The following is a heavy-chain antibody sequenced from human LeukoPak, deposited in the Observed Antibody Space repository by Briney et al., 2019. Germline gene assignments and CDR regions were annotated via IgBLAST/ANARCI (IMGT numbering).Heavy chain of an antibody. CDR1: GFTFSSYA. J-gene: IGHJ6*02. V-gene: IGHV3-30-3*01. CDR2: ISYDGSNK. D-gene: IGHD1-26*01. Sequence: PGGSLRLSCAASGFTFSSYAMHWVRQAPGKGLEWVAVISYDGSNKYYADSVKGRFTISRDNAKNSLYLQMNSLRAEDTALYYCAKDMGGGGVGAYYYYGMDVWGQGTTVTVSS. CDR3: AKDMGGGGVGAYYYYGMDV.